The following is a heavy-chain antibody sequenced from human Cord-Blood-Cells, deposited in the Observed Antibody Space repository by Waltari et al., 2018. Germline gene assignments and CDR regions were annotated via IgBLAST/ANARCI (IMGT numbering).Heavy chain of an antibody. V-gene: IGHV3-23*01. CDR1: GFTFSSYA. CDR3: AKMGDYDFWSGYYAFDI. J-gene: IGHJ3*02. D-gene: IGHD3-3*01. Sequence: EVQLLESGGGLVQPGGSLRLSCAASGFTFSSYAMSWVRQAPGKGLEWVSAISGSGGSTYYADSEKGRFTISRDNSKNTLYLQMNSLRAEDTAVYYCAKMGDYDFWSGYYAFDIWGQGTMVTVSS. CDR2: ISGSGGST.